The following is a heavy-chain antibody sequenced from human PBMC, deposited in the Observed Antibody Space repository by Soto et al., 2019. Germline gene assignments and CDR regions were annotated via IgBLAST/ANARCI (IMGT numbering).Heavy chain of an antibody. CDR3: AKDGVVVITETEYFQH. V-gene: IGHV3-23*01. Sequence: GGSLRLSCAASGFTFSSYAMSWVRQAPGKGLEWVSAISGSGGSTYYADSVKGRFTISRDNSKNTLYLQMNSLRAGDTAVYYCAKDGVVVITETEYFQHWGQGTLVTVSS. J-gene: IGHJ1*01. CDR1: GFTFSSYA. D-gene: IGHD2-21*01. CDR2: ISGSGGST.